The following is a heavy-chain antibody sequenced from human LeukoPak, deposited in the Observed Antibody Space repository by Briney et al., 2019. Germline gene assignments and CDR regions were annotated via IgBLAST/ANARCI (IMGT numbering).Heavy chain of an antibody. J-gene: IGHJ4*02. V-gene: IGHV4-59*12. CDR1: GGSFSGYY. Sequence: PSETLSLTCAVYGGSFSGYYWSWIRQPPGKGLEWIGYIYYSGSTNYNPSLKSRVTISVDTSKNQFSLKLSSVTAADTAVYYCARVVEKTYYDSSGYFDYWGQGTLVTVSS. CDR3: ARVVEKTYYDSSGYFDY. D-gene: IGHD3-22*01. CDR2: IYYSGST.